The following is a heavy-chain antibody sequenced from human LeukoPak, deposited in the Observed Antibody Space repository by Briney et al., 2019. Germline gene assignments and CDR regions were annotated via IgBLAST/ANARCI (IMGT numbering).Heavy chain of an antibody. D-gene: IGHD2-2*01. V-gene: IGHV1-69*05. CDR1: GGTFSSYA. Sequence: SVKVSCKASGGTFSSYAISWVRQAPGQGLEWMGGIIPIFGTANYAQKFQGRVTITTDESTSTAYMELSSLRSEDTAVYYCARSTVVVPAAPPYYYYYYMDVWGKGATVTVSS. J-gene: IGHJ6*03. CDR3: ARSTVVVPAAPPYYYYYYMDV. CDR2: IIPIFGTA.